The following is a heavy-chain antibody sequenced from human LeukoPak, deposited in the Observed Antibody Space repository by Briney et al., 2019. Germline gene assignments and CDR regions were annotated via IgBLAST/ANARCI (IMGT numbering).Heavy chain of an antibody. V-gene: IGHV4-39*01. CDR2: IYYTGST. Sequence: WVRQPPGKGLQWIGNIYYTGSTYHNPSLKSRVTISVDTSNSQFSLKLSSVTAADTAVYFCARHAVAYSSGFYWGQGTLATVSS. D-gene: IGHD6-19*01. J-gene: IGHJ4*02. CDR3: ARHAVAYSSGFY.